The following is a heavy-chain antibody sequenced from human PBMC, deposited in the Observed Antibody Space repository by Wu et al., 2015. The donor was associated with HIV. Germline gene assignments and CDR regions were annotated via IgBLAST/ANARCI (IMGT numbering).Heavy chain of an antibody. CDR3: ARDPLDNSSGWYYYYYGMDV. Sequence: QVQLVQSGAEVKKPGASVKVSCKASGYTFINYDINWVRQATGHGLEWMGWMNARSGTTGYAQKFQGRVTMTRDPSINTAYMELRSLRSDDTAVYYCARDPLDNSSGWYYYYYGMDVWGQGTTVTVSS. CDR2: MNARSGTT. J-gene: IGHJ6*02. CDR1: GYTFINYD. V-gene: IGHV1-8*01. D-gene: IGHD6-19*01.